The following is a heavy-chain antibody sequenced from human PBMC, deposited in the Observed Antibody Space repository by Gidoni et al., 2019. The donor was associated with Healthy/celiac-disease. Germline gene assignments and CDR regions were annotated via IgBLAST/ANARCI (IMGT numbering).Heavy chain of an antibody. CDR2: INHSGST. Sequence: QVQLQQWGAGLLKPSETLSLTCAVSGGSFSGYYWSWIRQPPGKGLEWIGEINHSGSTNYNPSLKSRVTISVDTSKNQFSLKLSSVTAADTAVYYCASSLGAVYDYWGQGTLVTVSS. V-gene: IGHV4-34*01. D-gene: IGHD1-26*01. J-gene: IGHJ4*02. CDR1: GGSFSGYY. CDR3: ASSLGAVYDY.